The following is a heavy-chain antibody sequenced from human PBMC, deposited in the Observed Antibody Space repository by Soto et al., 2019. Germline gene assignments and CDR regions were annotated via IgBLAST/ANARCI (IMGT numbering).Heavy chain of an antibody. CDR1: GFTFSSYG. CDR3: ARDSAYYYDSSGYSRGDYGMDV. D-gene: IGHD3-22*01. V-gene: IGHV3-33*01. Sequence: GGSLRLSCAASGFTFSSYGMHWVRQAPGKGLEWVAVIWYDGSNKYYADSVKGRFTISRDNSKNTLYLQMNSLRAEDTAVYYCARDSAYYYDSSGYSRGDYGMDVWGQGTTVTVSS. CDR2: IWYDGSNK. J-gene: IGHJ6*02.